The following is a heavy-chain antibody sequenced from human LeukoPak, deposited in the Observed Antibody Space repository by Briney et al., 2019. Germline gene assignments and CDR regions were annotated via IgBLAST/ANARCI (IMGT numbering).Heavy chain of an antibody. CDR3: ARMYYYDSSGYYYVKIRGGAFDI. D-gene: IGHD3-22*01. J-gene: IGHJ3*02. CDR1: GYTFTGYY. Sequence: GASVKVSCKASGYTFTGYYMHWVRQAPGQGLEWMGWINPNSGGTNYAQKFQGRVTMTRDTSISTAYMELSRLRSDDTAVYYCARMYYYDSSGYYYVKIRGGAFDIWGQGTMVTVSS. CDR2: INPNSGGT. V-gene: IGHV1-2*02.